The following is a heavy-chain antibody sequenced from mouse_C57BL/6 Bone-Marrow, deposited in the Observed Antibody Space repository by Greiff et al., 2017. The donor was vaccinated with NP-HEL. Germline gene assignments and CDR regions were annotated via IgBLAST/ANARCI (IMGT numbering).Heavy chain of an antibody. D-gene: IGHD2-4*01. CDR3: ARATYYDYDGAMDY. CDR1: GYTFTDYY. CDR2: INPNNGGT. Sequence: VQLQQSGPELVKPGASVTISCKASGYTFTDYYVNWVKQSHGKSLEWIGDINPNNGGTSYNQKFKGKATLTVDKSSSTAYMELRSLTSEDSAVYYCARATYYDYDGAMDYGGQGTSVTVSS. V-gene: IGHV1-26*01. J-gene: IGHJ4*01.